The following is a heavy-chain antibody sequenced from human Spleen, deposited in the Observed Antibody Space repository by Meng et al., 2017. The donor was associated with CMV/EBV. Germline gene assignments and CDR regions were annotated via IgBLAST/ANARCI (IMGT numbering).Heavy chain of an antibody. CDR3: ARDPVPAATTHRRYWYFDL. Sequence: SETLSLSCTVSGGSVSSGSYYWSWIRQPPGKGLEWIGYIYYSGSTNYNPSLKSRVTISVDTSKNQFSLKLSSVTAADTAVYYWARDPVPAATTHRRYWYFDLWGRGTLVTVSS. J-gene: IGHJ2*01. CDR2: IYYSGST. CDR1: GGSVSSGSYY. V-gene: IGHV4-61*01. D-gene: IGHD2-2*01.